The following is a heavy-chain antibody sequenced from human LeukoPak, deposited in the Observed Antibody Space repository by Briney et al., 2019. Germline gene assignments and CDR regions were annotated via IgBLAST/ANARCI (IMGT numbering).Heavy chain of an antibody. CDR2: VYYSGTT. CDR3: ARDPAGTVAHS. J-gene: IGHJ4*02. CDR1: GGSISTYY. Sequence: PSETLSLTCTVSGGSISTYYWSWIRQPPGKGLEWIGFVYYSGTTEYNPSLNSRTTISVDTSKNQFSLELSSVTAADTAVYYCARDPAGTVAHSWGQGILVTVSS. D-gene: IGHD1-7*01. V-gene: IGHV4-59*01.